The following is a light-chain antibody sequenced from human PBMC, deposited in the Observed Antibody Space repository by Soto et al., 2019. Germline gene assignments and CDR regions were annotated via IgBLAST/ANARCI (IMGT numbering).Light chain of an antibody. J-gene: IGKJ2*01. CDR2: EVP. V-gene: IGKV2D-29*01. Sequence: DIVMTQTPLSLSVTPGQPASISCKSSQSLLHSDRNTYLHWFLQKPGQPPQLLISEVPNPFSREPDRIRGSGSATDFKLKISRVEADDVGIYYCMQTIQLPYTFGQGTKLEIK. CDR3: MQTIQLPYT. CDR1: QSLLHSDRNTY.